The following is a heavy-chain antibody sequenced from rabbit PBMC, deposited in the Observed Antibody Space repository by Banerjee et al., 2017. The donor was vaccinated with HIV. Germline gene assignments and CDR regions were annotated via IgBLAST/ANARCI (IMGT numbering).Heavy chain of an antibody. J-gene: IGHJ4*01. CDR1: GFDFSSNA. V-gene: IGHV1S43*01. Sequence: QQQLEESGGGLVKPGGTLTLTCKASGFDFSSNAMCWVRQAPGKGLEWIACIYSSNGDKWYASWVNGRFTISRSTSLNTVDLQMTSLTAADTASYFCARDLAGVIGWNFNLWGQGTLVTVS. CDR3: ARDLAGVIGWNFNL. CDR2: IYSSNGDK. D-gene: IGHD4-1*01.